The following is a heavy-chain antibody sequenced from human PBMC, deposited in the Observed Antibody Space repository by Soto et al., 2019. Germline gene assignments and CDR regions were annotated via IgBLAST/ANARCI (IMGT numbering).Heavy chain of an antibody. J-gene: IGHJ4*02. Sequence: EVQLVESGGGLVQPGGSLRLSCAASGFTFSSYSMNWVRQAPGKGLEWVSYISSSSSTIYYADSVKGRFTISRDNAKNSLYLQMNSLRAEDTAVYYCARTTFSDIVVVVAAVDYWGQGTLVTVSS. CDR3: ARTTFSDIVVVVAAVDY. CDR2: ISSSSSTI. D-gene: IGHD2-15*01. CDR1: GFTFSSYS. V-gene: IGHV3-48*01.